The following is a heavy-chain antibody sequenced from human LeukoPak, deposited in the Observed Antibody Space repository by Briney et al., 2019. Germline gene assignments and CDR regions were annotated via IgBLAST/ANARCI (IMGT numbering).Heavy chain of an antibody. CDR2: ISYSGST. CDR3: ARESHRYGYGFDH. Sequence: SGPTLVNPTQTLTLTCTFSGFSLSTSGMCVNWIRQHPGKGLEWIGYISYSGSTYYNPSLKSRVTISMDTSKIQFSLKLNSVIAADTAVYYCARESHRYGYGFDHWGQGTLVTVSS. V-gene: IGHV4-31*03. CDR1: GFSLSTSGMC. D-gene: IGHD5-18*01. J-gene: IGHJ4*02.